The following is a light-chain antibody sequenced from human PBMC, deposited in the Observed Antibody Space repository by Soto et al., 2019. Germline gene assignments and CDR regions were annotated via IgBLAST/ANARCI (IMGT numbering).Light chain of an antibody. J-gene: IGKJ1*01. CDR3: QQYNSYWT. CDR1: RSVSTN. V-gene: IGKV1-39*01. Sequence: DIQMTQSPSSLSACVGDRVTITCRASRSVSTNLNWYQQKPGKAPKVLIYAASSLQRGVPSRFSGSGSGTEFTLTISSLQPDDFATYYCQQYNSYWTFGQGTKVDIK. CDR2: AAS.